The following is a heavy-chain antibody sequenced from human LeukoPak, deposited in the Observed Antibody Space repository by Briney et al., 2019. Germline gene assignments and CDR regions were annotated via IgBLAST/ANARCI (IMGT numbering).Heavy chain of an antibody. J-gene: IGHJ4*02. CDR1: GYTFTSYY. Sequence: ASVKVSCKASGYTFTSYYMHWVRQAPGQGLEWMGWINPNSGGTNYAQKFQGRVTMTRDTSISTAYMELSRLRSDDTAVYYCARDDLSSETYDYWGQGTLVTVSS. D-gene: IGHD3-10*01. CDR3: ARDDLSSETYDY. V-gene: IGHV1-2*02. CDR2: INPNSGGT.